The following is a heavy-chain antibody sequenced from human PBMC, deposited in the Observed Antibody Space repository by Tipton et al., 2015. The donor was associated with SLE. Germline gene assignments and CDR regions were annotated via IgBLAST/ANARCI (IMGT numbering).Heavy chain of an antibody. J-gene: IGHJ6*02. V-gene: IGHV3-66*01. CDR1: GFTVSSNY. Sequence: SLRLSCAASGFTVSSNYMSWVRQAPGKGLEWVSVIYSGGGTYYADSVKGRFTISRDNSKNTLYLQMNSLRAEDTAVYYCARDLGNFMVRGVISYYGMDVWGQGTTVTVSS. CDR2: IYSGGGT. CDR3: ARDLGNFMVRGVISYYGMDV. D-gene: IGHD3-10*01.